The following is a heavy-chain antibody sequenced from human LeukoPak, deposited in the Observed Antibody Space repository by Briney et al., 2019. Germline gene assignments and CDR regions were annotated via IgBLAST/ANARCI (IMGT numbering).Heavy chain of an antibody. V-gene: IGHV3-23*01. Sequence: GGSLRLSCAASGFTFSNYGMSWVRQAPGKGLEWVSAISDDGRSTYYADSVKGRFTISKDNSKKTLSLQMNNLRAEDTAVSYCAKRVPYSSSSVYFDYWGQGTLVTVSS. CDR2: ISDDGRST. J-gene: IGHJ4*02. D-gene: IGHD6-6*01. CDR1: GFTFSNYG. CDR3: AKRVPYSSSSVYFDY.